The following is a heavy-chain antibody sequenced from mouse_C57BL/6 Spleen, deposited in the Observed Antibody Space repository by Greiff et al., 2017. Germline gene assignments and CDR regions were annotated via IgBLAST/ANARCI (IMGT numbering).Heavy chain of an antibody. Sequence: EVKLVESGGGLVQPGGSLKLSCAASGFDFSRYWMSWVRQAPGKGLEWIGEINPDSSTINYTPSLKDKFIISRDNAKKTLYLQMSKVRSEDTALYYCARPREWGPFDYWGQGTTLTVSS. CDR3: ARPREWGPFDY. CDR2: INPDSSTI. V-gene: IGHV4-1*02. CDR1: GFDFSRYW. J-gene: IGHJ2*01.